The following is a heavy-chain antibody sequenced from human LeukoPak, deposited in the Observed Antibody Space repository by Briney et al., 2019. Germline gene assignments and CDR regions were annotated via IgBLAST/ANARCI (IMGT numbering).Heavy chain of an antibody. CDR1: GGTFSSYA. V-gene: IGHV1-69*13. D-gene: IGHD3-3*01. J-gene: IGHJ4*02. CDR2: IIPIFGTA. CDR3: ASGDYDFWSGYPLYYFDY. Sequence: ASVKVSCKASGGTFSSYAISWVRQAPGQGLEWMGGIIPIFGTANYAQKFQGRVTITADESTSTAHMELSSLRSEDTAVYYCASGDYDFWSGYPLYYFDYWGQGTLVTVSS.